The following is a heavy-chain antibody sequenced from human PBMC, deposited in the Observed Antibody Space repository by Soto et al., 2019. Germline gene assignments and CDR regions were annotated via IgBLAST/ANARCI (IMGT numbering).Heavy chain of an antibody. CDR3: ARADYSTSSGFYYYYMDV. V-gene: IGHV3-48*01. D-gene: IGHD4-4*01. J-gene: IGHJ6*03. CDR2: INSGSITI. CDR1: GFTFSSYS. Sequence: GGSLRLSCAASGFTFSSYSMNWVRQAPGKGLEWVSYINSGSITIYYADSVKGRFTISRDNAKNSLFLQMNSLRVEDTAVYYCARADYSTSSGFYYYYMDVWGKGTTVTVSS.